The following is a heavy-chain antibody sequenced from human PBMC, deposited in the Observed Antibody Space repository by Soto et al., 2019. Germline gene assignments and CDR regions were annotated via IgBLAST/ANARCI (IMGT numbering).Heavy chain of an antibody. CDR2: ISYSGYT. D-gene: IGHD3-10*01. CDR3: ATQGFGVLHGLVDV. J-gene: IGHJ6*02. CDR1: GGSISSISNHY. V-gene: IGHV4-61*05. Sequence: SETLSLTCTVSGGSISSISNHYCSWIRQPPGKGLEWIGYISYSGYTSYNPSLKSRVIISVDTSKNQVSLNLASVTAADTAVYYCATQGFGVLHGLVDVSGQGTTVTVSS.